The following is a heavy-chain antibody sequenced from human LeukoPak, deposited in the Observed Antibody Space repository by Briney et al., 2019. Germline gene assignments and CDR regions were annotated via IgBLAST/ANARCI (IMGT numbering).Heavy chain of an antibody. V-gene: IGHV4-39*01. CDR2: IYYSGTT. D-gene: IGHD2-2*01. Sequence: PSETLSLTFTVSNASIATSSYYWVWIRQPPGKGLEWIGNIYYSGTTNYNPSLKGRVAFFLDTSKNQFSLKLTSVTAADTAVYYCARRQRYPYSFNSCGQGTLVTVSS. CDR1: NASIATSSYY. CDR3: ARRQRYPYSFNS. J-gene: IGHJ4*02.